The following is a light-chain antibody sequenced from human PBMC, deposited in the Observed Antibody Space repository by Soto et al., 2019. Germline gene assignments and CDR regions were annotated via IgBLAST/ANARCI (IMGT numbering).Light chain of an antibody. CDR2: SNN. Sequence: QSVLTQPPSASGTPGQRVTISCSGSSSNIGSNTVNWYQQLPGTAPKLVIYSNNQRPSGVPDRFSGSKSGTSASLAISGLQSEDEADYYCVARDDSLNGYVVFGGGIKVTVL. V-gene: IGLV1-44*01. CDR1: SSNIGSNT. CDR3: VARDDSLNGYVV. J-gene: IGLJ2*01.